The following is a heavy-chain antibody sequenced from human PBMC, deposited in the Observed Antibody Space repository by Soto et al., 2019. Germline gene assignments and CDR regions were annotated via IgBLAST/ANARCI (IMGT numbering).Heavy chain of an antibody. CDR2: VNWNGGST. CDR1: GFTFDDYG. D-gene: IGHD1-26*01. V-gene: IGHV3-20*04. Sequence: GESLKISCAASGFTFDDYGMSWARQAPGKGLEWVSGVNWNGGSTGYADSVKGRFTISRDNAKNSLYLQMNSLRAEDTAFYYCVRGASLNFDYWGQGNLVTVSS. CDR3: VRGASLNFDY. J-gene: IGHJ4*02.